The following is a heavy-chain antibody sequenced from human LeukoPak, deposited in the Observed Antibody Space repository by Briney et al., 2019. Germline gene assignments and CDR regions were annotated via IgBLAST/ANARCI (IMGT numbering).Heavy chain of an antibody. J-gene: IGHJ2*01. CDR3: AREGHLGKYFDL. D-gene: IGHD3-16*01. V-gene: IGHV3-74*01. CDR1: GFTLSSYW. CDR2: IKSDGTTI. Sequence: GGSLRLSCAASGFTLSSYWMHWVRQTPGKGLVWVSRIKSDGTTISYADSVRGRFTISRDSAKNTLYLQMNSLRVEDTAVYYCAREGHLGKYFDLWGRGTQVTVSS.